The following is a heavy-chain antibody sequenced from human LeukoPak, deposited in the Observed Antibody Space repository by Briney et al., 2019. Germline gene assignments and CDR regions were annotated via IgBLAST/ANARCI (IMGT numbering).Heavy chain of an antibody. CDR1: GFTFSSYA. Sequence: GGSLRLSCAASGFTFSSYAMSWVRQAPGKGLEWVSAISGSGGSTYYADSVKGRFTISRDNSKNTLYLQMNSLRAEDTAVYYCAKVPYYYGSGSYFVYWGQGTLVTVSS. CDR2: ISGSGGST. CDR3: AKVPYYYGSGSYFVY. D-gene: IGHD3-10*01. J-gene: IGHJ4*02. V-gene: IGHV3-23*01.